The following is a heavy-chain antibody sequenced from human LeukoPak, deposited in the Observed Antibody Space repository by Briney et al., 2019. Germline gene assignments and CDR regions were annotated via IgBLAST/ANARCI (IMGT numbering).Heavy chain of an antibody. V-gene: IGHV3-66*02. CDR3: VRVGYSYGYGDWNHFDY. J-gene: IGHJ4*02. CDR1: GFTVSRNY. D-gene: IGHD5-18*01. Sequence: GGSLRLSCAASGFTVSRNYMSWVRQARGKGLEWVSIIYSGGSTYYAHSVKGRFTISRDNSKNTLYLQMNSLRAEDTAVYFCVRVGYSYGYGDWNHFDYWGQGTLVTVSS. CDR2: IYSGGST.